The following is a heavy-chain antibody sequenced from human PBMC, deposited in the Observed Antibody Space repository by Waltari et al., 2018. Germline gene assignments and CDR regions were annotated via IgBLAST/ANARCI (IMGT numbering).Heavy chain of an antibody. D-gene: IGHD2-2*01. CDR2: ISYDGSNK. CDR1: GFTFSNHA. Sequence: QVQLVESGGGVIKPGRSLRLSCAASGFTFSNHAMHWVRQAPGKGLAWVAVISYDGSNKYYADSVKGRFTISRDNSMNTLYLQVNSLRGEDTAVYYCARDLSSPDAYWGQGTLVTVSS. V-gene: IGHV3-30-3*01. CDR3: ARDLSSPDAY. J-gene: IGHJ4*02.